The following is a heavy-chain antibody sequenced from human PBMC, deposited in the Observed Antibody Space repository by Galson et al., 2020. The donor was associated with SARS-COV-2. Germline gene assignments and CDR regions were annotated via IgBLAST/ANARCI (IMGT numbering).Heavy chain of an antibody. V-gene: IGHV3-30*02. CDR1: GFTFSSYG. CDR3: AKDLDDSSAGLGYYYYGMDV. Sequence: GESLKISCAASGFTFSSYGMHWVRQAPGKGLEWVAFIRYDGSNKYYADSVKGRFTISRDNSKNTLYLQMNSLRAEDTAVYYCAKDLDDSSAGLGYYYYGMDVWGQGTTVTVSS. D-gene: IGHD3-22*01. CDR2: IRYDGSNK. J-gene: IGHJ6*02.